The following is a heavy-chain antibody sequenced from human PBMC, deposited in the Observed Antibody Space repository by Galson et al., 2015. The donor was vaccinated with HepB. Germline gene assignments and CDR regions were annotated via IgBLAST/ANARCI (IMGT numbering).Heavy chain of an antibody. CDR2: IYYNGGT. J-gene: IGHJ4*02. V-gene: IGHV4-30-4*08. CDR1: GGSISSGGYY. CDR3: ARGGGSKAYGY. D-gene: IGHD3-10*01. Sequence: TLSLTCTVSGGSISSGGYYWSWIRQHPGKGLEWIGYIYYNGGTYSNPSLKSRLTMSVVTSKNQFSLQLNSVTAADTAVYYCARGGGSKAYGYWGQGTLVTVSP.